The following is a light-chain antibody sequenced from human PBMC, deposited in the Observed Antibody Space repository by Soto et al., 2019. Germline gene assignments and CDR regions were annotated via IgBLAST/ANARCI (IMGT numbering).Light chain of an antibody. CDR3: CSYAGSSTP. J-gene: IGLJ3*02. CDR2: EGR. CDR1: SSDVGSYNL. Sequence: QSALTQPASVSGSPGQSITISCTGTSSDVGSYNLVSWYQQHPGKAPKLMIYEGRKRPSGVSNRFSRSKSGNPASLTISGLQAEDEADYYCCSYAGSSTPFGGGTKLTVL. V-gene: IGLV2-23*01.